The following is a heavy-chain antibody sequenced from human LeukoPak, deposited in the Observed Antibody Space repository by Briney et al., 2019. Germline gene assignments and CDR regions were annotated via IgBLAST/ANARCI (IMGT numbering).Heavy chain of an antibody. V-gene: IGHV4-34*01. D-gene: IGHD4-23*01. CDR1: GGSFSGYY. J-gene: IGHJ4*02. Sequence: PSETLSLTCAVYGGSFSGYYWSWIRQPPGKGLEWIGEINHSGSTNYNPSLKSRVTISVDTSKNQFSLKLSSVTAADAAVYYCARGDYGANSDWGQGTLVTVSS. CDR3: ARGDYGANSD. CDR2: INHSGST.